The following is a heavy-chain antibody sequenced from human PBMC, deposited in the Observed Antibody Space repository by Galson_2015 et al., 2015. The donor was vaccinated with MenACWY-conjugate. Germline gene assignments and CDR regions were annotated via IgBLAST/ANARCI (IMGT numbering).Heavy chain of an antibody. V-gene: IGHV1-69*10. Sequence: SVKVSCKASGGTFSSDGITWVRQAPGHGPEWMGGIIPLLGKPNYAQKFQDRVTIMADESTTTVYMELRSLRSDDTAVYYCARVRDTIFGVAVGSVELDVWGKGTTVTVSS. J-gene: IGHJ6*04. CDR3: ARVRDTIFGVAVGSVELDV. CDR1: GGTFSSDG. CDR2: IIPLLGKP. D-gene: IGHD3-3*01.